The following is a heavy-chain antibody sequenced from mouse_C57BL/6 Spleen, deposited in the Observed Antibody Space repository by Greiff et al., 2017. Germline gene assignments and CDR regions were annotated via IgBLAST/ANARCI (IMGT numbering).Heavy chain of an antibody. CDR2: IYPGDGDT. Sequence: QVHVKQSGAELVKPGASVKISCKASGYAFSSYWMNWVKQRPGKGLEWIGQIYPGDGDTNYNGKFKGKATLTADKSSSTAYMQLRSLTSEDSAVYFCARSGYYYGSGDYWGQGTTLTVSS. CDR1: GYAFSSYW. CDR3: ARSGYYYGSGDY. J-gene: IGHJ2*01. D-gene: IGHD1-1*01. V-gene: IGHV1-80*01.